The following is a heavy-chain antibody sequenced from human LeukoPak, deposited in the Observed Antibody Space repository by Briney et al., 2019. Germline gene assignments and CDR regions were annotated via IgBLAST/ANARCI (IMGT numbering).Heavy chain of an antibody. J-gene: IGHJ4*02. CDR1: GYTFTGYY. CDR3: ASGRGYYYDSSGSKSPYDY. V-gene: IGHV1-2*02. CDR2: INPNSGGT. Sequence: ASVKVSRKASGYTFTGYYMHWVRQAPGQGLEWMGWINPNSGGTNYAQKFQGRVTMTRDTSISTAYMELSRLRSDDTAVYYCASGRGYYYDSSGSKSPYDYWGQGTLVTVSS. D-gene: IGHD3-22*01.